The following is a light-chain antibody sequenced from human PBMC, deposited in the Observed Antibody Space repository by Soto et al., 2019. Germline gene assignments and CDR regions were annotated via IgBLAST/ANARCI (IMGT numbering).Light chain of an antibody. CDR2: DAS. CDR3: QQRSNWPPYT. V-gene: IGKV3-11*01. Sequence: EIVLTQSPATLSLSPGERATLSCRASQRVSSYLAWYQQKPGQSPRLLIYDASNRATGIPARFSGSGSGTDFPLTISGLEPEDFAVYYCQQRSNWPPYTFGQGTKLEIK. CDR1: QRVSSY. J-gene: IGKJ2*01.